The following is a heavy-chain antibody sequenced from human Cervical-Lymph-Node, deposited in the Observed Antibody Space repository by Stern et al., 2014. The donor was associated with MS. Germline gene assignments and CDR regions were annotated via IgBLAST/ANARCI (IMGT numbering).Heavy chain of an antibody. CDR3: ARDSSGYYLILDY. CDR2: AYYSGST. D-gene: IGHD3-22*01. J-gene: IGHJ4*02. V-gene: IGHV4-30-4*01. CDR1: GGSISSGDYY. Sequence: QVQLQESGPGLVKPSQTLSLTCTVSGGSISSGDYYWSWIRQPPGKGLERIGYAYYSGSTYYSPSLKSRVTISVDTSKNQFSLKLSSVTAADTAVYYCARDSSGYYLILDYWGQGTLVTVSS.